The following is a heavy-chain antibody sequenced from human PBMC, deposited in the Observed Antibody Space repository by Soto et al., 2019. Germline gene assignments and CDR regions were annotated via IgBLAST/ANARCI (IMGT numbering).Heavy chain of an antibody. CDR1: GFTFSSYA. D-gene: IGHD2-15*01. Sequence: EVQLLESGGGLVQPGGSLRLSCAASGFTFSSYAMSWVRQAPGKGLEWVSAISGSGGSAYYADSVKGRFTISRDNSKNTLYLQMNSRRADDTAVYYGAKHLASLPLGSADAFDIWGQGTMVTVSS. J-gene: IGHJ3*02. CDR3: AKHLASLPLGSADAFDI. V-gene: IGHV3-23*01. CDR2: ISGSGGSA.